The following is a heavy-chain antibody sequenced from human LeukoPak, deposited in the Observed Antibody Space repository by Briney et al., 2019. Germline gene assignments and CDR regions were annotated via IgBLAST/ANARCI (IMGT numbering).Heavy chain of an antibody. CDR3: ARASLNYSSPGYFDY. V-gene: IGHV4-4*07. D-gene: IGHD6-13*01. CDR2: IYTSGST. CDR1: GGSISSYY. J-gene: IGHJ4*02. Sequence: SETLSLTCTVSGGSISSYYWSWIRQPAGKGLDRIGRIYTSGSTNYNPSLKIRVTMSVDTSKNQFSLKLSSVTAADTAVYYCARASLNYSSPGYFDYWGQGTLVTVSS.